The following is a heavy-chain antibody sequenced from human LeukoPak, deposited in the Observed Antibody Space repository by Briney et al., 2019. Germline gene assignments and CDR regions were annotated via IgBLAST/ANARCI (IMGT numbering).Heavy chain of an antibody. CDR2: ISSSGSTI. CDR1: GFTFSSYG. Sequence: GGSLRLSCAASGFTFSSYGMSWVRQAPGKGLEWVSYISSSGSTIYYADSVKGRFTISRDNAKNSLYLQMNSLRAEDTAVYYCARGDMREYYYGSGSPGLDYWGQGTLVTVSS. J-gene: IGHJ4*02. V-gene: IGHV3-48*04. CDR3: ARGDMREYYYGSGSPGLDY. D-gene: IGHD3-10*01.